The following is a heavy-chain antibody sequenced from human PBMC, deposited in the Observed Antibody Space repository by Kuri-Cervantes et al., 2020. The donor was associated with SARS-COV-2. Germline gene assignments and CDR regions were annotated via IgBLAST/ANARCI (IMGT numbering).Heavy chain of an antibody. V-gene: IGHV1-18*01. Sequence: ASVKVSCKVSGYTLTELSMHWVRQAPGQGLEWMGWISAYNGNTNYAQKLQGRVTMTTDTSTSTAYMELRSLRSDDTAVYYCARDIREDGYGYWGQGTLVTVSS. J-gene: IGHJ4*02. CDR2: ISAYNGNT. D-gene: IGHD3-3*02. CDR3: ARDIREDGYGY. CDR1: GYTLTELS.